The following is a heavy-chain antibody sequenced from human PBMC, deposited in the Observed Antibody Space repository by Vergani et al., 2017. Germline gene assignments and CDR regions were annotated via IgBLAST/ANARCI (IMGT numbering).Heavy chain of an antibody. J-gene: IGHJ6*03. D-gene: IGHD3-10*01. Sequence: QVQLVQSGAEVKKPGSSVKVSCKASGGTFSSYAISWVRQAPGQGLEWMGGIIPIFGTANYAQKFQGRVTSTADESTSTAYMELSSLRSEDTAVYYCARNYYGSGSYYNYYYYYMDVWGKGTTVTVSS. CDR1: GGTFSSYA. CDR2: IIPIFGTA. V-gene: IGHV1-69*01. CDR3: ARNYYGSGSYYNYYYYYMDV.